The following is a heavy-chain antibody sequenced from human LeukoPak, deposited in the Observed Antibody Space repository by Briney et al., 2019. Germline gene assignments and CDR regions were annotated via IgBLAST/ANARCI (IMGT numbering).Heavy chain of an antibody. CDR2: ISDDGSST. J-gene: IGHJ4*02. V-gene: IGHV3-23*01. CDR1: GFTFSSYA. CDR3: AKAGVHSSGSY. D-gene: IGHD6-19*01. Sequence: GGSLRLSCAASGFTFSSYAMSWVRQAPGKGLEWVSIISDDGSSTYYAASVKDRFTISRDNSKNTLYLHINSLRAEDTPVYYCAKAGVHSSGSYWGQGTLVTVSS.